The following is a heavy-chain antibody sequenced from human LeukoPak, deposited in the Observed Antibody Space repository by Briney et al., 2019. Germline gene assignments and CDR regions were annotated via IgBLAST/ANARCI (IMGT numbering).Heavy chain of an antibody. V-gene: IGHV4-39*01. CDR1: GGSISSSSYC. Sequence: SETLSLTCTVSGGSISSSSYCWGWIRQPPGKGLEWIGSIYYSGSTYYNPSLKSRVTISVDTSKNQFSLKLSSVTAADTAVYYCARYQAVALYYFDYWGQGTLVTVSS. CDR3: ARYQAVALYYFDY. J-gene: IGHJ4*02. D-gene: IGHD6-19*01. CDR2: IYYSGST.